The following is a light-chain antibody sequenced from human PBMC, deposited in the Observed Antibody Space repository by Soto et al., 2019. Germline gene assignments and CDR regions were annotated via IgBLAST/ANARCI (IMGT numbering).Light chain of an antibody. CDR2: GAS. V-gene: IGKV3-20*01. CDR1: QIVKGTF. J-gene: IGKJ5*01. CDR3: QHYGRSPIT. Sequence: EIVLTQSPGTLSLSPGESATLSCRASQIVKGTFLAWYQQKLGQVPRLLMYGASSRATGIPDRFSGNGSGTDFTLTIRRLEPEDFALYYCQHYGRSPITFGQGTRLEIK.